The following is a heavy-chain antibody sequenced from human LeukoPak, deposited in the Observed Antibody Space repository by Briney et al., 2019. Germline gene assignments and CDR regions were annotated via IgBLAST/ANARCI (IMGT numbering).Heavy chain of an antibody. CDR3: ARLRWFGEFDY. D-gene: IGHD3-10*01. CDR1: GGSISSSSYY. J-gene: IGHJ4*02. Sequence: SEALSLTCTVSGGSISSSSYYWGWIRQPPGKGLEWIGSTYYSGSTYYNPSLKSRVTISVDTSKNQLSLKLSSVTAADTAVYYCARLRWFGEFDYWGQGTLVTVSS. V-gene: IGHV4-39*01. CDR2: TYYSGST.